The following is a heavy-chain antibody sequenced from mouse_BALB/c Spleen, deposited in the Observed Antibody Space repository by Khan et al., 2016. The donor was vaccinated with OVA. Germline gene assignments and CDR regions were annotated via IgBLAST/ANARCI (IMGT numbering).Heavy chain of an antibody. Sequence: QIQLVQSGPELKKPGETVKISCKASAYTFTDYSMHWVKQAPGKGLKWMGWINTETGEPTYADDFKGRFAFSLETSASTAYLQINNLKNEDTATXFCARGDDPWFAYWGQGTLVTVSA. CDR1: AYTFTDYS. D-gene: IGHD2-3*01. J-gene: IGHJ3*01. CDR3: ARGDDPWFAY. CDR2: INTETGEP. V-gene: IGHV9-2-1*01.